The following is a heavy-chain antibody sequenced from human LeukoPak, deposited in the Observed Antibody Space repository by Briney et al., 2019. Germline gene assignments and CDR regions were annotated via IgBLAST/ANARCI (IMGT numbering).Heavy chain of an antibody. V-gene: IGHV3-30*18. D-gene: IGHD2-2*01. CDR3: AKDIVVVPALDY. CDR2: ISYDGSNK. Sequence: GRSLRLSCAASGFTFGSYGMHWVRQAPGKGLEWVAVISYDGSNKYYADSVKGRFTISRDNSKNTLYLQTNSLRAEDTAVYYCAKDIVVVPALDYWGQGTLVTVTS. CDR1: GFTFGSYG. J-gene: IGHJ4*02.